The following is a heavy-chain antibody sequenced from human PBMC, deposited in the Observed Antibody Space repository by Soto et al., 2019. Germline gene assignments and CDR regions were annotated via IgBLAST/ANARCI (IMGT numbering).Heavy chain of an antibody. V-gene: IGHV4-59*01. D-gene: IGHD6-13*01. Sequence: SETLSLTCTVSGGSISSYYWIWIRQPPGKGLEWIGYIYYSGSTNYSPSLKSRVTISVDTSKNQFSLKLSSVTAADTAVYYCARDGLRNSSSWYHSSFGYYYYYMEVWGKGTTVTVSS. CDR2: IYYSGST. J-gene: IGHJ6*03. CDR1: GGSISSYY. CDR3: ARDGLRNSSSWYHSSFGYYYYYMEV.